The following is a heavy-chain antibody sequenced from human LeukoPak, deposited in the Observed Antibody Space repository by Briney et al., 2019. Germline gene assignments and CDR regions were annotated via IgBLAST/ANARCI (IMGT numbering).Heavy chain of an antibody. CDR1: GGSISSSSYY. V-gene: IGHV4-39*01. CDR2: IYYSGST. D-gene: IGHD6-13*01. CDR3: ARHQKGYSSSWYLNWFDP. Sequence: SETLSLTCTVSGGSISSSSYYWGWIRQPPGKGLEWIGSIYYSGSTYYNPSLKSRVTISVDTSKNQFSLKLSSVTAADTAVYYCARHQKGYSSSWYLNWFDPWGQGTLVTVSS. J-gene: IGHJ5*02.